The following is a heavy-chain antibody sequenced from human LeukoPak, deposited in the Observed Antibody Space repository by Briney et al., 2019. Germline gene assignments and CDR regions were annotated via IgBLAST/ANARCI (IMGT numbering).Heavy chain of an antibody. CDR1: GFTVSSNY. J-gene: IGHJ4*02. D-gene: IGHD3-22*01. Sequence: GGSLRLSCAASGFTVSSNYMSWVRQAPGKGLEWVSVIYSGGGTYYADSVKDRFTISRDTSKNTLYLQMNSLKAEDTAVYYCARGGDTLIPYYWGQGTLVTVSS. CDR2: IYSGGGT. V-gene: IGHV3-53*01. CDR3: ARGGDTLIPYY.